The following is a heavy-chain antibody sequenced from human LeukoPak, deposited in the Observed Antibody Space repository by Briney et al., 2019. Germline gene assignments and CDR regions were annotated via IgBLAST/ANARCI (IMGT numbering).Heavy chain of an antibody. V-gene: IGHV3-30*02. D-gene: IGHD3-22*01. CDR3: AKALHYYDSKELDI. J-gene: IGHJ3*02. CDR1: GFIFSDYG. Sequence: PGGSLRLSCAASGFIFSDYGMHWVRQAPGKGLEWVAVIWYGGSNKYYADSVKGRFTISRDNSKNTLYLQMNSLRAEDTAVYYCAKALHYYDSKELDIWGQGTMVTVSS. CDR2: IWYGGSNK.